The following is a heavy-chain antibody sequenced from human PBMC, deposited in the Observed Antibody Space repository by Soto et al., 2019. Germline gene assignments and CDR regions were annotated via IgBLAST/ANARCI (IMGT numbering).Heavy chain of an antibody. Sequence: GASVKVSCKASGYTFTSYYMHWVRQAPGQGLEWMGIINPSGGSTSYAQKFQGRVTMTRDASTSTVYMELSSLRSEDTAVYYCARGRYRTYYYDSTPPAGAFDIWGQGTMVTVSS. CDR1: GYTFTSYY. CDR3: ARGRYRTYYYDSTPPAGAFDI. V-gene: IGHV1-46*01. J-gene: IGHJ3*02. D-gene: IGHD3-22*01. CDR2: INPSGGST.